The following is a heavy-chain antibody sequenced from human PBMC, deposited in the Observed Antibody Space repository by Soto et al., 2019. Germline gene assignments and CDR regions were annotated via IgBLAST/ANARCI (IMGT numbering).Heavy chain of an antibody. J-gene: IGHJ6*03. D-gene: IGHD6-19*01. V-gene: IGHV3-7*05. CDR2: INRDGSKK. CDR3: ARAVKQWLVGGDYYYYYMDV. CDR1: GFTLSAYW. Sequence: EVQLEESGGDLVQPGGSLRLSCAASGFTLSAYWMTWVRQAPGKGLEWVANINRDGSKKSYLDSVRGRFTISRDNVGNSLYLQMDSLRADDTAVYYCARAVKQWLVGGDYYYYYMDVWGKGTTVTVSS.